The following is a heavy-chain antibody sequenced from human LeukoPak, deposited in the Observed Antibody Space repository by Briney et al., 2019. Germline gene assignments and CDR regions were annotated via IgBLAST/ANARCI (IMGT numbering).Heavy chain of an antibody. D-gene: IGHD3-10*01. J-gene: IGHJ5*02. CDR1: GYTFTGYY. Sequence: GASVKVSCKASGYTFTGYYIHWVRQAPGQGLEWMGWIKPNSGGTNYAQKFQGRVTMTRDTSISTAYMELSRLRSDDTPVYYCARDPFYGSARFNWFDPWGQGTLVTVSS. CDR3: ARDPFYGSARFNWFDP. V-gene: IGHV1-2*02. CDR2: IKPNSGGT.